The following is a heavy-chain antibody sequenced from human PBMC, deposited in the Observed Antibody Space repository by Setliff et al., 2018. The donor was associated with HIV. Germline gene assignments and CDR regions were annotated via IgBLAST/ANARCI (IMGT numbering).Heavy chain of an antibody. J-gene: IGHJ4*02. CDR2: IYTSGST. CDR1: GGSISSCY. V-gene: IGHV4-4*08. CDR3: AREARGPGFDY. D-gene: IGHD6-25*01. Sequence: SETLSLTCTVSGGSISSCYWSWIRQPPGKGLEWIGYIYTSGSTNYNPSLRSRVTISVDTSKNQFSLKLSSVTAADTAVYYCAREARGPGFDYWGQGTLVTVSS.